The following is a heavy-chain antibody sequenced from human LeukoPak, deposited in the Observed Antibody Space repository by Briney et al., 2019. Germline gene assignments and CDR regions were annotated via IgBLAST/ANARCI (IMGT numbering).Heavy chain of an antibody. CDR3: ARSPTKRVPEDY. J-gene: IGHJ4*02. V-gene: IGHV4-34*01. Sequence: SETLSLTCAVYGGFFSGYYWSWIRQPPGKGLEWIGEINHSGSTNYNPSLKSRVTISVDKSKNQFSLRLTSVTAADTAVYYCARSPTKRVPEDYWGQGTLVTVSS. CDR2: INHSGST. CDR1: GGFFSGYY. D-gene: IGHD2-2*01.